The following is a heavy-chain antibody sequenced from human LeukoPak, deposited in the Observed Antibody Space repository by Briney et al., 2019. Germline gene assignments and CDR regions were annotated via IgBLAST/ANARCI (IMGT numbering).Heavy chain of an antibody. Sequence: GGSLRLSCAASGFTVSSNYMTWVRQAPGKGLEWVSVIYSGDGTSYADSVRGRFTISRDNSKNTLFIQMNSLRVEDTAVYYCARGGNGPLDYWGQGTLVTVSS. CDR3: ARGGNGPLDY. D-gene: IGHD3-16*01. V-gene: IGHV3-53*01. J-gene: IGHJ4*02. CDR1: GFTVSSNY. CDR2: IYSGDGT.